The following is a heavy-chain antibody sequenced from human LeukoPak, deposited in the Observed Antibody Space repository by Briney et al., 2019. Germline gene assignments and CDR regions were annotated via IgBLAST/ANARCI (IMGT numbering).Heavy chain of an antibody. CDR2: ISSSSSYI. CDR3: ARDRQYYDSSGYPSFFDY. CDR1: GFTFSSYS. Sequence: GGSLGLSCAASGFTFSSYSMNWVRQAPGKGLEWVSSISSSSSYIYYADSVKGRFTISRDNAKNSLYLQMNSLRAEDTAVYYCARDRQYYDSSGYPSFFDYWGQGTLVTVSS. D-gene: IGHD3-22*01. J-gene: IGHJ4*02. V-gene: IGHV3-21*04.